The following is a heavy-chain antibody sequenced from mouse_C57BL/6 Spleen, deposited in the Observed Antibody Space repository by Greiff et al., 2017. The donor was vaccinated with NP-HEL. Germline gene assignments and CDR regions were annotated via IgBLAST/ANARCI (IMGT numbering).Heavy chain of an antibody. CDR1: GYTFTSYW. J-gene: IGHJ2*01. Sequence: QVQLKESGAELVMPGASVKLSCKASGYTFTSYWMHWVKQRPGQGLEWIGEIDPSDSYTNYNQKFKGKSTLTVDKSSSTAYMQLSSLTSEDSAVYYCARGTTAEDYWGQGTTLTVSS. CDR2: IDPSDSYT. CDR3: ARGTTAEDY. V-gene: IGHV1-69*01. D-gene: IGHD1-2*01.